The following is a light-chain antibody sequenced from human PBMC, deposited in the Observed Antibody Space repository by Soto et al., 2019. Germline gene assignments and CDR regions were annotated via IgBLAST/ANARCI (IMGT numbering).Light chain of an antibody. CDR1: DSDIGAYNY. J-gene: IGLJ3*02. Sequence: QYALTQPPSASGSPGQSVTISCTGTDSDIGAYNYVSWYQQYPGKAPKLMIYEVTKRPSGVPDRISGSKSGNTASLTISGLQTEDEADYYCSSYAGSPWLFGGGTKLTVL. CDR2: EVT. CDR3: SSYAGSPWL. V-gene: IGLV2-8*01.